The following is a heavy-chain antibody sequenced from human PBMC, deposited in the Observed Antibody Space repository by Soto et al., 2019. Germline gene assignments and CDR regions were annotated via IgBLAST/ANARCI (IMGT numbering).Heavy chain of an antibody. J-gene: IGHJ6*02. D-gene: IGHD4-17*01. V-gene: IGHV4-39*02. CDR3: ARDYGDYGYYYGMDV. CDR2: IYYSGST. CDR1: GGSISSSSYY. Sequence: QLQLQESGPGLVKPSETLSLTCTVSGGSISSSSYYWGWIRQPPGKGLEWIGSIYYSGSTYYNQSLKSRVTISVDTSKNQFSLKLSSVTAADTAVYYCARDYGDYGYYYGMDVWGQGTTVTVSS.